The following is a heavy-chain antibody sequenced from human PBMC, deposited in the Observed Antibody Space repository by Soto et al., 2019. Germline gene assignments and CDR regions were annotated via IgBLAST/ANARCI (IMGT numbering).Heavy chain of an antibody. J-gene: IGHJ4*02. V-gene: IGHV1-18*01. CDR3: AREGYYDSSGWVPDY. Sequence: ASVKVSCKASGYTFTSYGISWVRQAPGQGLEWMGWISAYNGNTNYAQKLQGRVTMTTDTSTSTAYMELRSLRSDDTAVYYCAREGYYDSSGWVPDYWGQGTLVTVSS. D-gene: IGHD3-22*01. CDR2: ISAYNGNT. CDR1: GYTFTSYG.